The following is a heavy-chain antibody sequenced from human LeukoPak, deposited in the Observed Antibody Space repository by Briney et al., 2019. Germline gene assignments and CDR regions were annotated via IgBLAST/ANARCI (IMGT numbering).Heavy chain of an antibody. V-gene: IGHV3-23*01. D-gene: IGHD3-22*01. CDR2: ISGSGVNT. CDR3: ARYYYDGRNAFDI. CDR1: GFTFNNYA. Sequence: GGSLRLSYAASGFTFNNYAMNWVRQAPGKGLEWVSGISGSGVNTYYADSVKGRFTISRDNSRNTLYLQMNSLTAEDTALYHCARYYYDGRNAFDIWGQGTMVTVSS. J-gene: IGHJ3*02.